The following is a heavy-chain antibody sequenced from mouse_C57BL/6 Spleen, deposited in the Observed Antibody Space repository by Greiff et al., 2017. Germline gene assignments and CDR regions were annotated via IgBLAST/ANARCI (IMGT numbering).Heavy chain of an antibody. Sequence: QVQLKQPGAELVRPGTSVKLSCKASGYTFTSYWMHWVKQRPGQGLEWIGVIDPSDSYTNYNQKFKGKATLTVDTSSRTAYMQLSSLTSEDSAVYYCARVGDDYAMDYWGQGTSVTVSS. J-gene: IGHJ4*01. CDR2: IDPSDSYT. CDR3: ARVGDDYAMDY. V-gene: IGHV1-59*01. D-gene: IGHD2-3*01. CDR1: GYTFTSYW.